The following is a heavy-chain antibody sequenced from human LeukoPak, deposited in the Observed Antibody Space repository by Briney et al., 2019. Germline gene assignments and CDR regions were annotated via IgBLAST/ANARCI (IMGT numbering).Heavy chain of an antibody. D-gene: IGHD6-13*01. Sequence: GGSLRLSCAASGFTVSSNYMSWVRQAPGKGLEWVSVIYSGGSTYYADSVKGRFTISRDNSKNTLYLQMNSLRAEDTAVYYCARTIAAAGCDAFDIWGQGTMVTVSS. CDR3: ARTIAAAGCDAFDI. CDR2: IYSGGST. J-gene: IGHJ3*02. CDR1: GFTVSSNY. V-gene: IGHV3-53*01.